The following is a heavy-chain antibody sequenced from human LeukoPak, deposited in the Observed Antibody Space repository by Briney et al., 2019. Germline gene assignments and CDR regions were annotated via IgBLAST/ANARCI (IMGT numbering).Heavy chain of an antibody. CDR3: ARRNYYFDY. CDR2: IVGSGGST. J-gene: IGHJ4*02. CDR1: GFTFSSYV. V-gene: IGHV3-23*01. D-gene: IGHD1-7*01. Sequence: GGSLRLSRAASGFTFSSYVMSWVRQAPGKGLEWVSAIVGSGGSTYYAASVKGRFAISRDNSKNTLYLQMTSLRAEDTAVYYCARRNYYFDYWGQGTLATVSS.